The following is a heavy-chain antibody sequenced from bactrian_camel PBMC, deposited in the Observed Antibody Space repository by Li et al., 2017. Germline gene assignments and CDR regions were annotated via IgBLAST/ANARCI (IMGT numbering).Heavy chain of an antibody. J-gene: IGHJ6*01. CDR3: AAEASYSGDLFGF. Sequence: VQLVESGGGLVQPGGSLRLSCAASGFTFSKFAMSWVRQAPGRGLEWVSAIYTDANSTFYADSVKGRFTISRDNAKNTVYLQMNSLKPEDTAMYYCAAEASYSGDLFGFWGQGTQVTVS. V-gene: IGHV3S7*01. CDR2: IYTDANST. D-gene: IGHD2*01. CDR1: GFTFSKFA.